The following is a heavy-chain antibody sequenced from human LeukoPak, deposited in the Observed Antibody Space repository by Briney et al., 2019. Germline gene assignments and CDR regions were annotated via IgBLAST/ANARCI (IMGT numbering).Heavy chain of an antibody. CDR2: IYYSGST. CDR3: ARDLVVSAFDI. J-gene: IGHJ3*02. V-gene: IGHV4-39*07. Sequence: PSETLSLTCTVSGGSISSSSYYWGSIRQPPGKGLEWIGSIYYSGSTYYNPSLKSRVTISVDTSKNQFSLKLSSVTAADTAVYYCARDLVVSAFDIWGQGTMVTVSS. CDR1: GGSISSSSYY. D-gene: IGHD3-22*01.